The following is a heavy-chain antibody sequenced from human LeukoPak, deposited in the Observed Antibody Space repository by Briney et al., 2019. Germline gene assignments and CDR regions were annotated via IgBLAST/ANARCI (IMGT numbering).Heavy chain of an antibody. V-gene: IGHV4-4*07. CDR3: ARTPQGDNYFDY. D-gene: IGHD3-9*01. J-gene: IGHJ4*02. Sequence: SETLSLTCTVSGGSINNYYWTWIRQPAGKGLEWIGRIYSSGKTKYNPSLKSRVTMSVDTSNNQLSLMMTSVTAADTAVFYCARTPQGDNYFDYWGQGHLVTVSS. CDR2: IYSSGKT. CDR1: GGSINNYY.